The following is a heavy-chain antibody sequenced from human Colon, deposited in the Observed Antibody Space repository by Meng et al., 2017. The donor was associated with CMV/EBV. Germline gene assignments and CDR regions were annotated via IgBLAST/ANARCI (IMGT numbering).Heavy chain of an antibody. CDR2: IKQDGSEK. D-gene: IGHD3-22*01. CDR1: GFTFSSYW. CDR3: YSYYYDSSGYSDY. J-gene: IGHJ4*02. V-gene: IGHV3-7*01. Sequence: GESLKISCAASGFTFSSYWMSWVRQAPGKGLEWVANIKQDGSEKYYVDSVKGRFTISRDNSKNTLYLQMNSLRAEDTAVYYCYSYYYDSSGYSDYWGQGTLVTVSS.